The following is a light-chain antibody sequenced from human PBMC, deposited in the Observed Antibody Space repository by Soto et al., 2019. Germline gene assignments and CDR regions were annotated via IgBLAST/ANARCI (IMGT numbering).Light chain of an antibody. CDR1: QSVRNK. J-gene: IGKJ5*01. CDR2: DTS. CDR3: QQRNVWTPVT. Sequence: EIVLSKSPATLSVSQRERVTLSCMSSQSVRNKVALYQQKPGQTPRVIIYDTSTRAADIPARFSGSGYGTYFTLTISSLQSEDSAVCYCQQRNVWTPVTLGQGTLLAIK. V-gene: IGKV3-15*01.